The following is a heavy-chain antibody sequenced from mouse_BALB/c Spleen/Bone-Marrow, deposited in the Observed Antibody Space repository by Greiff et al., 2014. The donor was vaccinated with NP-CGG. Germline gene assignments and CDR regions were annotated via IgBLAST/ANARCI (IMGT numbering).Heavy chain of an antibody. J-gene: IGHJ4*01. V-gene: IGHV1S81*02. D-gene: IGHD2-12*01. CDR2: INPSNGGT. Sequence: QVQLQQSGAELVKPGASVKLSCKASGYIFTSYYMCWVKQRPGQGLEWIGEINPSNGGTNFNEKFKSKATLTVDKSSSTAYMSLSSLTSEDSAVYYCTRSRRAMDHWGQGTSVTVSS. CDR3: TRSRRAMDH. CDR1: GYIFTSYY.